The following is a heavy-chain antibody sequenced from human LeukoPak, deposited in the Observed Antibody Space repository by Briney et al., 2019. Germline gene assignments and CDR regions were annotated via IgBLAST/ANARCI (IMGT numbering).Heavy chain of an antibody. D-gene: IGHD3-10*01. CDR3: AKDRMSYYYGSGSSLSY. CDR2: ISYDGSNK. V-gene: IGHV3-30*18. CDR1: GVTGKSVD. J-gene: IGHJ4*02. Sequence: GVARIRPCGKCGVTGKSVDMRGRRHGPGKGLEWVAVISYDGSNKYYADSVKGRFTISRDNSKNTLYLQMNSLRAEDTAVYYCAKDRMSYYYGSGSSLSYWGQGTLVTVSS.